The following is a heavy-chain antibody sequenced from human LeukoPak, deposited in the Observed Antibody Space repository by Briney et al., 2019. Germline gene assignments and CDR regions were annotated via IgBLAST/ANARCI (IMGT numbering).Heavy chain of an antibody. Sequence: GGSLRLSCAASGFTVSSNYMSWVRQAPGKGLEWVSAIYSGGSTYYADSVKGRFTISRDNSKNTLYLQMNSLRAEDTAVYYCARDRPSYCSSTSCYPYYYYYYMDVWGKGTTVTVSS. V-gene: IGHV3-66*02. J-gene: IGHJ6*03. D-gene: IGHD2-2*01. CDR3: ARDRPSYCSSTSCYPYYYYYYMDV. CDR1: GFTVSSNY. CDR2: IYSGGST.